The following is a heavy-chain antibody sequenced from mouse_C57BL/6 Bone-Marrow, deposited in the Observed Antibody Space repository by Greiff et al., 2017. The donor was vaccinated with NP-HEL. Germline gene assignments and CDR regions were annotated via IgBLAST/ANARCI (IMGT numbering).Heavy chain of an antibody. CDR2: IYPGGGYT. V-gene: IGHV1-63*01. J-gene: IGHJ2*01. D-gene: IGHD2-2*01. Sequence: QVQLQQSGAELVRPGTSVKMSCKASGYTFTNHWIGWAKQRPGHGLEWIGDIYPGGGYTNYNEKFKGKATLTADKSSSTAYMQFSSLTSEDSAIYYCARSWRLRQDYYFDYWGQGTTLTVSS. CDR3: ARSWRLRQDYYFDY. CDR1: GYTFTNHW.